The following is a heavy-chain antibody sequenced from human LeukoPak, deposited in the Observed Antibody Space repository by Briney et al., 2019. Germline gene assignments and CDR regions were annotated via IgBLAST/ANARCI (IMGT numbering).Heavy chain of an antibody. CDR1: QFTFGDYG. D-gene: IGHD7-27*01. CDR2: ISWNGDEN. V-gene: IGHV3-20*04. J-gene: IGHJ4*02. Sequence: GRSLRLSCAASQFTFGDYGMVWVRQAPGKGLEWVSGISWNGDENTYADSVKGRFTISREDAKNSLYLQMNSLRAEDTALYYCARDNWGPDHWGQGTLVTVSS. CDR3: ARDNWGPDH.